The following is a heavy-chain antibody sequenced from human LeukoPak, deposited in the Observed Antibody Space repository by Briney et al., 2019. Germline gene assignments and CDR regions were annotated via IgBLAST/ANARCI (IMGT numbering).Heavy chain of an antibody. D-gene: IGHD2-21*02. Sequence: SQTLSLTCAVSGGSISSGGYSWSWIRQPPGKGLEWIGYIYHSGSTYYNPSLKSRVTMSLETSKNQFSLKLRSVTAADTAVYYCARDLFTVTAVWGQGTLVTVSS. CDR1: GGSISSGGYS. V-gene: IGHV4-30-2*01. J-gene: IGHJ4*02. CDR3: ARDLFTVTAV. CDR2: IYHSGST.